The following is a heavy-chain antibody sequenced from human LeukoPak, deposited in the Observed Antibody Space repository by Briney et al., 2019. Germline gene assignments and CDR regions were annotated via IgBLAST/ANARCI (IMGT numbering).Heavy chain of an antibody. J-gene: IGHJ6*02. V-gene: IGHV4-59*01. D-gene: IGHD6-13*01. CDR3: ARDRLIAAADDYYYYGMDV. CDR1: GGSLSDLY. CDR2: IYYSGST. Sequence: SETLSLTCAVYGGSLSDLYWSWIRQSPGKGLEWIGYIYYSGSTNYNPSLKSRVTISVDTSKNQFSLKLSSVTAADTAVYYCARDRLIAAADDYYYYGMDVWGQGTTVTVSS.